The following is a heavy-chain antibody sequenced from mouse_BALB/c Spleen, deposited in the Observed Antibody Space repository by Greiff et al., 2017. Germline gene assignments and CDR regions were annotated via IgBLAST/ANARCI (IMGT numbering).Heavy chain of an antibody. D-gene: IGHD2-14*01. Sequence: QVQLQQSGPGLVAPSQSLSITCTVSGFSLTSYGVHWVRQPPGKGLEWLGVIWAGGSTNYNSALMSRLSISKDNSKSQVFLKMNSLQTDDTAMYYCASAREVLRDYAMDYWGQGTSVTVSS. CDR3: ASAREVLRDYAMDY. V-gene: IGHV2-9*02. CDR2: IWAGGST. J-gene: IGHJ4*01. CDR1: GFSLTSYG.